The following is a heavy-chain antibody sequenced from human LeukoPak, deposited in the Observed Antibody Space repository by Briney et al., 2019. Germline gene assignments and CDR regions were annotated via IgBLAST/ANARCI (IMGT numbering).Heavy chain of an antibody. CDR3: ASGQLVQGDAFDI. V-gene: IGHV4-39*01. D-gene: IGHD6-13*01. J-gene: IGHJ3*02. CDR2: IYYSGST. Sequence: SETLSLTCTVSGGSISSSSYYWGWIRQPPGKGLEWIGSIYYSGSTYYNPSLKSRVTISVDTSKNQFSLKLSSVTAADTAVYYCASGQLVQGDAFDIWGQGTMVTVSS. CDR1: GGSISSSSYY.